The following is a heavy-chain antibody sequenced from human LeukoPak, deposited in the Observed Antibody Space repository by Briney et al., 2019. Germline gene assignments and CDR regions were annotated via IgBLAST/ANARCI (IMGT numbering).Heavy chain of an antibody. CDR3: ARGALGFDY. J-gene: IGHJ4*02. Sequence: GGSLRLSCAASGFTFGSYTMNWVRQAPGKGLEWVSSISSSSSYIYYADSVQGRFTISRDNAKDSLYLQMSSLRAEDTAVYYCARGALGFDYWGQGALVTVSS. CDR1: GFTFGSYT. CDR2: ISSSSSYI. V-gene: IGHV3-21*01.